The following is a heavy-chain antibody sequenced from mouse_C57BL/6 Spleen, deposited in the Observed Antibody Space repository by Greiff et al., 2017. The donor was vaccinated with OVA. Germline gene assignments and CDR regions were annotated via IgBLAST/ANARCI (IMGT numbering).Heavy chain of an antibody. V-gene: IGHV14-3*01. CDR3: ANDDYDREAWFAY. J-gene: IGHJ3*01. Sequence: EVKLVESVAELVRPGASVKLSCTASGFNIKNTYMHWVKQRPEQGLEWIGRIDPANGNTKYAPKFQGKATITADTSSNTAYLQLSSLTSEDTAIYYCANDDYDREAWFAYWGQGTLVTVSA. D-gene: IGHD2-4*01. CDR1: GFNIKNTY. CDR2: IDPANGNT.